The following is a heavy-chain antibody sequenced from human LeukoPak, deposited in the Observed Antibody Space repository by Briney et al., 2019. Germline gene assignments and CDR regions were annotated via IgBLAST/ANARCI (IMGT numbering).Heavy chain of an antibody. Sequence: SETLSLTCTVSGGSISSGSYYWSWIRQPAGKGLEWIGRIYTSGSTNYNPSLRSRVTISVDTSKNQFSLKLSSVTAADTAVYYCARDPWLVGGWFDPWGQGTLVTVSS. CDR2: IYTSGST. V-gene: IGHV4-61*02. CDR1: GGSISSGSYY. CDR3: ARDPWLVGGWFDP. D-gene: IGHD6-19*01. J-gene: IGHJ5*02.